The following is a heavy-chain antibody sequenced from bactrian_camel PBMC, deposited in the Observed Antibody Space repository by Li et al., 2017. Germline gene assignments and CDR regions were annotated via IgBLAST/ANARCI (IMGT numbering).Heavy chain of an antibody. D-gene: IGHD2*01. CDR2: VSGGGGNT. CDR3: VRDALSGSWPNFGY. CDR1: GFTFSNYW. J-gene: IGHJ6*01. Sequence: QVQLVESGGGLVQPGGSLRLSCAASGFTFSNYWMYWVRQAPGKGLEWVSLVSGGGGNTYYADSLKGRFTISRDNAKNTVYLQMSSLKPEDTAEYYCVRDALSGSWPNFGYWGQGTQVTVS. V-gene: IGHV3S25*01.